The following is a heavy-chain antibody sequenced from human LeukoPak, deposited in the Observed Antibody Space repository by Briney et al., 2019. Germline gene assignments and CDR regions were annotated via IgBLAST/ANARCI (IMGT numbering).Heavy chain of an antibody. Sequence: PGGSLRPSCAASGFTFSDYWMSWVRQAPGEGLEWVANIKYHGSDEHYVDSVRGRFTISRDNAKNSLFLQMNSLRAEDTAVYYCARIGGSGTYWDYWGQGTLVTVSS. CDR2: IKYHGSDE. CDR1: GFTFSDYW. D-gene: IGHD3-10*01. J-gene: IGHJ4*02. V-gene: IGHV3-7*01. CDR3: ARIGGSGTYWDY.